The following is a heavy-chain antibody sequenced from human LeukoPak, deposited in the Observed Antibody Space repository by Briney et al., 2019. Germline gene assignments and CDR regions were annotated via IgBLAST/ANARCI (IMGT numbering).Heavy chain of an antibody. J-gene: IGHJ3*02. V-gene: IGHV1-69*13. CDR3: ASRKLVGAFDI. CDR2: IIPIFGTA. D-gene: IGHD1-26*01. CDR1: GGTFSSYA. Sequence: RASVKVSCKASGGTFSSYAISWVRQAPGQGLEWMGGIIPIFGTANYAQKFQGRVTITADESTSTAYMELSSLRSEDTAVYYCASRKLVGAFDIWGQGTMVTVSS.